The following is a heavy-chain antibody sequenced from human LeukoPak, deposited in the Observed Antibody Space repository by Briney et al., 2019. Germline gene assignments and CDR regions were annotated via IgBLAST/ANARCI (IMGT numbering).Heavy chain of an antibody. D-gene: IGHD5-24*01. V-gene: IGHV1-69*01. CDR2: IIPIFGTA. CDR1: GGTFSSYA. Sequence: SVKVSCKASGGTFSSYAISWVRQAPGQGLEWMGGIIPIFGTANYAQKFQGRVTITADESTSTAYMELSSLRSEDTAVYYCATRRDGYNYGSPFDYWGQGTLVTVSS. CDR3: ATRRDGYNYGSPFDY. J-gene: IGHJ4*02.